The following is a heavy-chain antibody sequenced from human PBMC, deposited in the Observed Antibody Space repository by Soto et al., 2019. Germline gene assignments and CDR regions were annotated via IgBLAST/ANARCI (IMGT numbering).Heavy chain of an antibody. CDR1: GFSFSSYA. J-gene: IGHJ6*03. V-gene: IGHV3-23*01. CDR3: ARVAHAYYDFWSGYPWDYYYYMDV. Sequence: GGSLRLSCAASGFSFSSYAMSWARQAPGKGLEWVSGISGSGGSTYYADSVKGRFTISRDNSKNTLYLQMNSLRAEDTAVYYCARVAHAYYDFWSGYPWDYYYYMDVWGKGTTVTASS. CDR2: ISGSGGST. D-gene: IGHD3-3*01.